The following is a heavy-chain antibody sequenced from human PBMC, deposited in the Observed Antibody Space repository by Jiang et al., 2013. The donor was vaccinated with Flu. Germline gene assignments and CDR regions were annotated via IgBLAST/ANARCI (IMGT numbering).Heavy chain of an antibody. CDR1: GFSLSTSGVG. CDR2: IYWIDDK. V-gene: IGHV2-5*01. D-gene: IGHD6-13*01. J-gene: IGHJ4*02. CDR3: AHSGPSQLIDY. Sequence: KPTQTLTLTCTFSGFSLSTSGVGVGWIRQPPGKALECLALIYWIDDKRYSPSLKSRLTISKDTSKNQVVLTMTNMDPVDTATYYCAHSGPSQLIDYWGQGTLVTVSS.